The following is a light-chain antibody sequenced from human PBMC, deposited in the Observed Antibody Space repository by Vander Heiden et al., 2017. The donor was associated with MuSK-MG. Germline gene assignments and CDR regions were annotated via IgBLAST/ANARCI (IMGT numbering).Light chain of an antibody. J-gene: IGKJ2*01. CDR3: QQSYSNPRYT. CDR1: QSISSY. CDR2: AAS. V-gene: IGKV1-39*01. Sequence: DIQMTQSPSSLSASVGDRVTITCRASQSISSYLNWYQQKPGKAPKLLIYAASSLQSGVPSRFRGSGYGTDFTLTISSRQPEDFPTYYCQQSYSNPRYTFGQGTKLEIK.